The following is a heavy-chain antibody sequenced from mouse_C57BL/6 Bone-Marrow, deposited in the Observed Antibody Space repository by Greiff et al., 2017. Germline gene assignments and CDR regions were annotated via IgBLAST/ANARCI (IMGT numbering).Heavy chain of an antibody. CDR3: TRDCDYDGWFAY. J-gene: IGHJ3*01. CDR2: ISSGGDYI. V-gene: IGHV5-9-1*02. Sequence: EVKLMESGEGLVKPGGSLKLSCAASGFTFSSYAMSWVRQTPEKRLEWVAYISSGGDYIYYADTVKGRFTISRDNARNTLYLQMSSLKSEDTAMYYCTRDCDYDGWFAYWGQGTLVTVSA. D-gene: IGHD2-4*01. CDR1: GFTFSSYA.